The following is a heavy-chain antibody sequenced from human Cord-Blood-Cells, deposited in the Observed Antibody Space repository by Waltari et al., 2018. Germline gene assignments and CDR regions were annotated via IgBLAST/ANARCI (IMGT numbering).Heavy chain of an antibody. J-gene: IGHJ4*02. CDR3: ARLSYDILTGYYYFDY. CDR2: IYYSGST. V-gene: IGHV4-39*01. Sequence: QLQLQESGPGLVKPSETLSLTCTVSGGSISSSSYYWGWIRQPPGKGLEWIGSIYYSGSTYYNPSLKSRGTISVDTSKNQFSLKLSSVTAADTAVYYCARLSYDILTGYYYFDYWGQGTLVTVSS. CDR1: GGSISSSSYY. D-gene: IGHD3-9*01.